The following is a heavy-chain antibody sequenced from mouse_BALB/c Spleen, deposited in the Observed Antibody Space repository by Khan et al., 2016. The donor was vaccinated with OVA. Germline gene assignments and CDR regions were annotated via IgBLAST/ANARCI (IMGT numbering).Heavy chain of an antibody. CDR3: TRSYDSYYFDY. V-gene: IGHV1-5*01. D-gene: IGHD2-4*01. CDR2: IYPGNSDT. Sequence: VQLKESGTVLARPGASVKMSCKASGYSFTSYWMHWVKQRPGQGLEWIGAIYPGNSDTRYNQKFKGKAKLTAVTSASTAYMELISRTNEDSAVYYCTRSYDSYYFDYWGQGTTLTVSS. CDR1: GYSFTSYW. J-gene: IGHJ2*01.